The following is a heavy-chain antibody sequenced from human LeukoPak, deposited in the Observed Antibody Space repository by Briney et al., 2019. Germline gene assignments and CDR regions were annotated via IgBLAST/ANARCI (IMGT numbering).Heavy chain of an antibody. J-gene: IGHJ4*02. D-gene: IGHD6-13*01. V-gene: IGHV4-59*01. CDR1: GGSISSYY. Sequence: PSETLSLTCTVSGGSISSYYWSWIGQPPGKGLEWIGYIYYTGSTDYNPSLKSRVAISVDTSKNQFSLKLSSVTAADTAVYYCARGSKAAPGTFDYWGQGTLVTVSS. CDR3: ARGSKAAPGTFDY. CDR2: IYYTGST.